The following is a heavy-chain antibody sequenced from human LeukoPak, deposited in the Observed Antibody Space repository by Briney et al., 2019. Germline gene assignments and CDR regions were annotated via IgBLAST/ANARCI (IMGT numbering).Heavy chain of an antibody. V-gene: IGHV4-38-2*01. Sequence: PSETLSLTCAVYGGSFSGYYWGWIRQPPGKGLEWIGSIYHSGSTYYNPSLKSRVTISVDTSKNQFSLKLSSVTAADTAVYYCARSASSSGWSNWFDPWGQGTLVTVSS. D-gene: IGHD6-19*01. CDR2: IYHSGST. CDR3: ARSASSSGWSNWFDP. J-gene: IGHJ5*02. CDR1: GGSFSGYY.